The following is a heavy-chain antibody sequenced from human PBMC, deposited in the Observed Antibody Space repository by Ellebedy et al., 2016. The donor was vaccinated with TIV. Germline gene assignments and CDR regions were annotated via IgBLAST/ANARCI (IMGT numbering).Heavy chain of an antibody. V-gene: IGHV1-2*02. D-gene: IGHD2-8*01. CDR2: INPHSGAT. CDR3: AQGRGYCTISSCPGVDV. CDR1: GYIFTDYH. Sequence: ASVKVSCXASGYIFTDYHMHWVRQAPGQGLEWMGWINPHSGATYYAQKFQGRVTMTRVTSITTSYMELNSLRSDDTAVYYCAQGRGYCTISSCPGVDVWGQGTTVTVSS. J-gene: IGHJ6*02.